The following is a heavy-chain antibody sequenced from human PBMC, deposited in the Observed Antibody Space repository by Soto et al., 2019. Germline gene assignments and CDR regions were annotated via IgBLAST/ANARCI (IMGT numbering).Heavy chain of an antibody. J-gene: IGHJ6*03. CDR3: ARLVGYCSSTSCPDDYYYMDV. D-gene: IGHD2-2*01. Sequence: SETLSLTCPVSGGSISSYYWSWIRQPPGKGLEWIGYIYYSGSTNYNPSLKSRVTISVDTSKNQFSLKLSSVTAADTAVYYCARLVGYCSSTSCPDDYYYMDVWGKGTTVTVS. CDR1: GGSISSYY. CDR2: IYYSGST. V-gene: IGHV4-59*08.